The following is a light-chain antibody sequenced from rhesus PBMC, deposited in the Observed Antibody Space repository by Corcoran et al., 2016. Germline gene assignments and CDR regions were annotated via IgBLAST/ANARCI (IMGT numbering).Light chain of an antibody. V-gene: IGKV1-25*01. CDR2: DSS. CDR1: QAISTD. CDR3: QQLNSYPLS. Sequence: DIQMTQSPSSLSASVGDRVTITCRASQAISTDLAWYQQKPGKAPKLLFYDSSTWKSGVPSRFSGSGSGTDFPLTISSLQPEDFSSYYWQQLNSYPLSFGGGTKVELK. J-gene: IGKJ4*01.